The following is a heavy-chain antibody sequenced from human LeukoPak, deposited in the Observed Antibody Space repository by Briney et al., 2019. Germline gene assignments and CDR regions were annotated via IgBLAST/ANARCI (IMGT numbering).Heavy chain of an antibody. CDR3: ARDGGGNSIHYYYGMDV. V-gene: IGHV1-18*04. D-gene: IGHD4-23*01. J-gene: IGHJ6*02. CDR1: GYTFTRHY. Sequence: GASVKVSCKASGYTFTRHYMNWVRQAPGQGLEWMGWISAYNGNTNYAQKLQGRVTMTTDTSTSTAYMELRSLRSDDTAVYYCARDGGGNSIHYYYGMDVWGQGTTVTVSS. CDR2: ISAYNGNT.